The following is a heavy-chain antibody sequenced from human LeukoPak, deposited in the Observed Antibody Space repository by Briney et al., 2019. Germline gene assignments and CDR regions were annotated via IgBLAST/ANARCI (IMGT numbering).Heavy chain of an antibody. D-gene: IGHD6-19*01. J-gene: IGHJ2*01. V-gene: IGHV6-1*01. CDR3: ARARHNIHNGWAWYFDL. CDR2: TYFRSKWYH. Sequence: SQTLSLTCAISGDSLSSNTAAWNWIRQSPSRGLEWLGRTYFRSKWYHDYAVSVESRITLIPDTSKNQFSLQLNSVTPEDTAVYYCARARHNIHNGWAWYFDLWGRGTLVTVSS. CDR1: GDSLSSNTAA.